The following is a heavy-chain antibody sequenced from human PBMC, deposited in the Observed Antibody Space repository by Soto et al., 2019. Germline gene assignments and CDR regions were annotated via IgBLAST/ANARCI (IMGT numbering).Heavy chain of an antibody. D-gene: IGHD6-19*01. V-gene: IGHV1-18*01. CDR2: VSAANGYT. Sequence: QVQLVQSGPEMKKPGASVKVSCKGSGFIFTNYGFNWVRQAPGQGLEWVGWVSAANGYTRSAQKFQDRLIMTTDSSTNTAYMELRGLGPDDTALYYCAEGRSIAVPEGSWGQGTLVTVSS. J-gene: IGHJ5*02. CDR3: AEGRSIAVPEGS. CDR1: GFIFTNYG.